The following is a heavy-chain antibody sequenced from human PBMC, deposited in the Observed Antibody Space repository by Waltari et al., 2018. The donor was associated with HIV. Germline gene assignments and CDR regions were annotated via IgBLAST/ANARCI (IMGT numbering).Heavy chain of an antibody. D-gene: IGHD1-26*01. J-gene: IGHJ4*02. Sequence: QVQLQESGPGLVKPSETLSLTCTVSGDSISGYYWTWIRQPPGKGLEWIGYIYYSGKINYNSSLKSRMTISVVTSTRQFSLGLPSVTAADPAIYYCARLQGCRRATSDYWGQGTLVAVSS. CDR1: GDSISGYY. CDR2: IYYSGKI. V-gene: IGHV4-59*01. CDR3: ARLQGCRRATSDY.